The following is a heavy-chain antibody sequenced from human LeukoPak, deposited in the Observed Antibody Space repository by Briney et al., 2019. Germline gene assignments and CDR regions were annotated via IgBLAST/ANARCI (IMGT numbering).Heavy chain of an antibody. D-gene: IGHD3-22*01. CDR2: INPNSGGT. V-gene: IGHV1-2*02. J-gene: IGHJ4*02. CDR3: ARSDSSGYYSAGDY. Sequence: ASVTVSCKASGYTFTGYYMHWVRQAPGQGLEWMGWINPNSGGTNYAQKFQGRVTMTRDTSISTAYMELSRLRSDDTAVYYCARSDSSGYYSAGDYWGQGTLVTVSS. CDR1: GYTFTGYY.